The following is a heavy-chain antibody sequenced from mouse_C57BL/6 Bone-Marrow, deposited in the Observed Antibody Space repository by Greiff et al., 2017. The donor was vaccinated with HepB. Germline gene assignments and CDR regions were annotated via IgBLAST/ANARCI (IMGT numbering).Heavy chain of an antibody. D-gene: IGHD1-1*01. Sequence: EVQLQQSGPELVKPGASVKISCKASGYSFTDYNMNWVKQSNGKSLEWIGVINPNYGTTSYNQKFKGKATLTVDQSSSTAYMQLNSLTSEDSAVYYCARINYYGSSRHWYFDVWGTGTTVTVSS. CDR3: ARINYYGSSRHWYFDV. V-gene: IGHV1-39*01. J-gene: IGHJ1*03. CDR1: GYSFTDYN. CDR2: INPNYGTT.